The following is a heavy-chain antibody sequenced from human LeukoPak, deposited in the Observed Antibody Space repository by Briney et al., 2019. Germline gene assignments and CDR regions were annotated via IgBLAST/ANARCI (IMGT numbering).Heavy chain of an antibody. CDR3: ARANIVVVPAARPYYYYMDV. V-gene: IGHV1-69*05. Sequence: SVKVSCKASGGTFSSYAISWVRQAPGQGLEWMGGIIPIFGTANYAQKFQGRVTITTDESTSTAYMELSSLRSEDTAVYYCARANIVVVPAARPYYYYMDVWGKGTTVTVSS. D-gene: IGHD2-2*01. J-gene: IGHJ6*03. CDR1: GGTFSSYA. CDR2: IIPIFGTA.